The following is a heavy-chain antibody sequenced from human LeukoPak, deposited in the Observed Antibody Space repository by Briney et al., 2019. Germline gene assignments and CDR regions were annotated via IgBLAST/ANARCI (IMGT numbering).Heavy chain of an antibody. CDR2: IYHSGST. CDR1: GYSISSGYY. CDR3: ARDIGPYYDFWSGYYNYYYYYYMDV. V-gene: IGHV4-38-2*02. J-gene: IGHJ6*03. Sequence: PSETLSLTCAVSGYSISSGYYWGWIRQPPGKGLEWIGSIYHSGSTYYNPSLKSRVTISVDTSKNQFSLKLSSVTAADTAVYYCARDIGPYYDFWSGYYNYYYYYYMDVWGKGTTVTVS. D-gene: IGHD3-3*01.